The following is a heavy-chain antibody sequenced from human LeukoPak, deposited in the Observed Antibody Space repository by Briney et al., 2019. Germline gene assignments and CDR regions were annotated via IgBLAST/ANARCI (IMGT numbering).Heavy chain of an antibody. CDR3: ARETDSSGWFVGDY. CDR2: IKQDGSEK. D-gene: IGHD6-19*01. V-gene: IGHV3-7*01. CDR1: GFTFSSYW. J-gene: IGHJ4*02. Sequence: GGSLRLSCAASGFTFSSYWMSWVRQAPGEGLEWVANIKQDGSEKYYVDSVKGRFTISRDNAKNSLYLQMNSLRAEDTAVYYCARETDSSGWFVGDYWGQGTLVTVSS.